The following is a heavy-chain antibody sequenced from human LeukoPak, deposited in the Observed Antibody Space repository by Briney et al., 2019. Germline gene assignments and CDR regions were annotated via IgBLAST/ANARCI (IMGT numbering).Heavy chain of an antibody. CDR1: GGSINSYY. Sequence: ASETLSLTCNVSGGSINSYYWSWVRQPPGKGLEWIGYIYYSGSTDYNPSLKSRVTISVDTSMNQFSLKLSSVTAADTAVYYCARLRYSDTDYWGQGTLVTVSS. V-gene: IGHV4-59*08. J-gene: IGHJ4*02. CDR2: IYYSGST. D-gene: IGHD3-9*01. CDR3: ARLRYSDTDY.